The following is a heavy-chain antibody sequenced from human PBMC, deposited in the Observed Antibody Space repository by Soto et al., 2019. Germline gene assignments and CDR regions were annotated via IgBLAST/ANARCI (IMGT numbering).Heavy chain of an antibody. V-gene: IGHV3-11*01. CDR3: ESSCGDDDGCYFDY. D-gene: IGHD4-17*01. CDR2: ISGSVDTI. Sequence: GGSLRLSCAVSGVTFSDYYMRWMSQAPGKGLEWVAYISGSVDTIYYADSVKGRFTRARDSAKNSLILQMASLTDEDTAVYYCESSCGDDDGCYFDYWGQGTQVTVSS. J-gene: IGHJ4*02. CDR1: GVTFSDYY.